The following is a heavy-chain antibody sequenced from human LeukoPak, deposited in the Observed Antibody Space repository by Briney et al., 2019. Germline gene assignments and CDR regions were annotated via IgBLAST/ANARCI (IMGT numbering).Heavy chain of an antibody. CDR3: ALWGLNAANWFDP. Sequence: SETLSLTCTVSGGSISSGVYYWSWIRQHPGKGLEWIGYIYHSGTTYYNPSLKSRVSISVDTSKNQFSLHLSSVTAADTAVHYCALWGLNAANWFDPWGQGTLVTVSS. J-gene: IGHJ5*02. D-gene: IGHD3-16*01. CDR2: IYHSGTT. CDR1: GGSISSGVYY. V-gene: IGHV4-31*03.